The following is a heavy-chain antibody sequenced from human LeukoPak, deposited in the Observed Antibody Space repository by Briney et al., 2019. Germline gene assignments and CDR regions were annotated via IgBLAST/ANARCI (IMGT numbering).Heavy chain of an antibody. V-gene: IGHV1-8*03. CDR3: ARPASYSSSWFDY. D-gene: IGHD6-13*01. CDR1: GYTFTSYD. J-gene: IGHJ4*02. CDR2: TNPNSGNT. Sequence: ASVKVSCKASGYTFTSYDNNWVRQATGQGLEWMGWTNPNSGNTGYAQKFQGRVTITRNTSISTAYMELSSLRSEDTAVYYCARPASYSSSWFDYWGQGTLVTVSS.